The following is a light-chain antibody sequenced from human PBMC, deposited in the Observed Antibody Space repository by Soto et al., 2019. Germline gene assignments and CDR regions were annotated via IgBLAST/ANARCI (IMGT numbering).Light chain of an antibody. V-gene: IGLV2-14*01. CDR1: SSDIGDYNY. J-gene: IGLJ1*01. CDR3: SSYASSSTIYV. Sequence: QSVLTQPGSVSGSPGQTITISCTGTSSDIGDYNYVSWYQQRPGKAPKLMIYDVSNRPSGVSNRFSGSKSGSTASLTISGLQAEDEADYYCSSYASSSTIYVFGTGTKLTVL. CDR2: DVS.